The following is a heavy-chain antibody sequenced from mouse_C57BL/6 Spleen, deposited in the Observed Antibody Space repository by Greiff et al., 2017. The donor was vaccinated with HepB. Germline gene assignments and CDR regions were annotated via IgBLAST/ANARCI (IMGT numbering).Heavy chain of an antibody. J-gene: IGHJ3*01. CDR2: IDPENGDT. CDR1: GFNIKDDY. CDR3: TTRRGFAY. V-gene: IGHV14-4*01. Sequence: EVQLQGSGAELVRPGASVKLSCTASGFNIKDDYMHWVKQRPEQGLEWIGWIDPENGDTAYASKFQGKATITADTSSNTAYLQLSSLTSEDTAVYYCTTRRGFAYWGQGTLVTVSA.